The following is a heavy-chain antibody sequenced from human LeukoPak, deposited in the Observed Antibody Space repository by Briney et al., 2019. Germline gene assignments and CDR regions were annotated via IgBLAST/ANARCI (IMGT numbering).Heavy chain of an antibody. CDR1: GGSFSGYY. CDR2: INHGGST. J-gene: IGHJ3*02. V-gene: IGHV4-34*01. Sequence: SETLSLTCAVYGGSFSGYYWSWIRQPPGKGLEWIGEINHGGSTNYNPSLKSRVTISVDTSKNQFSLKLSSVTAADTAVYYCQAASGAFDIWGQGTMVTVSS. D-gene: IGHD3-3*01. CDR3: QAASGAFDI.